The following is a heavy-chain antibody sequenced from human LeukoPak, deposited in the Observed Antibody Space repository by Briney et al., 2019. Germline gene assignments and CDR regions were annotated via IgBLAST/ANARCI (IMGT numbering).Heavy chain of an antibody. D-gene: IGHD4-17*01. CDR2: IYYSGST. CDR3: ARDPTTVTKGFDI. V-gene: IGHV4-39*07. CDR1: GGSISSSSYY. J-gene: IGHJ3*02. Sequence: SETLSLTCTVSGGSISSSSYYWGWIRQPPGKGLEWIGCIYYSGSTYYNPSLKSRVTISVDTSKNQFSLKMNSVTAADTAVYYCARDPTTVTKGFDIWGQGTLVTVSS.